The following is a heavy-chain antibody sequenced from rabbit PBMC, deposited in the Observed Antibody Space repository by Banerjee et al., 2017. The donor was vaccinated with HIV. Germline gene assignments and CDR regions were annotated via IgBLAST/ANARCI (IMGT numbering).Heavy chain of an antibody. CDR2: INAATAKP. D-gene: IGHD1-1*01. V-gene: IGHV1S45*01. J-gene: IGHJ4*01. Sequence: QEQLVESGGGLVQPEGSLTLTCKASGFSFGDRDVMCWVRQAPGKGLEWIACINAATAKPVYATWAKGRFTISRTSSTTVTLRMTSLTAADRATYFCARDLLGVIGWNFYLWGPGTLVTVS. CDR3: ARDLLGVIGWNFYL. CDR1: GFSFGDRDV.